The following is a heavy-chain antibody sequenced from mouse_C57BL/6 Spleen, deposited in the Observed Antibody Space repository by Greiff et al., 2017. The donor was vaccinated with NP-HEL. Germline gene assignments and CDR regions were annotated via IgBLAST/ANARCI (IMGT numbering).Heavy chain of an antibody. V-gene: IGHV1-66*01. CDR3: ARDYGSRGNFDV. J-gene: IGHJ1*03. Sequence: QVQLKQSGPELVKPGASVKISCKASGYSFTSYYIHWVKQRPGQGLEWIGWIYPGSGNTKYNEKFKGKATLTADTSSSTAYMQLSSLTSEDSAVYYCARDYGSRGNFDVWGTGTTVTVSS. CDR1: GYSFTSYY. D-gene: IGHD1-1*01. CDR2: IYPGSGNT.